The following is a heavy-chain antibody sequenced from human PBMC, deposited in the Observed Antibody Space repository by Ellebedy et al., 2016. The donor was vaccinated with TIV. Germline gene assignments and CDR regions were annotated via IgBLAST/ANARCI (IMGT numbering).Heavy chain of an antibody. D-gene: IGHD5-12*01. CDR3: ARVGWSYDYPYYYYYMDV. V-gene: IGHV1-2*02. Sequence: ASVKVSXXASGYTFTGYYMHWVRQAPGQGLEWMGWINPNSGGTNYAQKFQGRVTMTRNTSISTAYMELSSLRSEDTAVYYCARVGWSYDYPYYYYYMDVWGKGTTVTVSS. J-gene: IGHJ6*03. CDR1: GYTFTGYY. CDR2: INPNSGGT.